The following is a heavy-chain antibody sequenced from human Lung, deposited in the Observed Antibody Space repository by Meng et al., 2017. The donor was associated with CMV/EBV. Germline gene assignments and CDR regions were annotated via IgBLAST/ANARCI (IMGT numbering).Heavy chain of an antibody. V-gene: IGHV4-4*01. J-gene: IGHJ4*02. CDR1: CVSSGGGYW. CDR3: AGDSGYQQVLDY. Sequence: AGACVSSGGGYWWCWVRQPAERGVGWVDEYYRGSTSNYTPSISSVTTISVDKTKNHFSLKRSSVAAADTAVYCGAGDSGYQQVLDYWGQGTLVTVSS. CDR2: YYRGSTS. D-gene: IGHD5-18*01.